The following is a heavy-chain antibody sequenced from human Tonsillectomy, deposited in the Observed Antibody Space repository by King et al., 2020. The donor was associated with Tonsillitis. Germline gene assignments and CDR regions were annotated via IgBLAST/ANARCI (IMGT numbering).Heavy chain of an antibody. CDR2: FYFSGST. J-gene: IGHJ4*02. Sequence: QLQESGPGLVKPSETLSLTCTVSGGTIRSGRHYWGWIRQPPGKGLEWIVTFYFSGSTFYSPSLKSRVTTFVDASKSQFSLNLTSVTAADTAIYYCAGTTLALAGEWAFDYWGRGTLVTVSS. D-gene: IGHD3-10*01. CDR3: AGTTLALAGEWAFDY. CDR1: GGTIRSGRHY. V-gene: IGHV4-39*01.